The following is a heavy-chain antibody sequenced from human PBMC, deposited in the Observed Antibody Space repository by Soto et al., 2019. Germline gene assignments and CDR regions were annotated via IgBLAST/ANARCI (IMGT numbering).Heavy chain of an antibody. J-gene: IGHJ4*02. CDR2: IYYSGTT. CDR1: GGSITSVGYY. D-gene: IGHD6-19*01. V-gene: IGHV4-31*03. Sequence: QVHLQESGPGLVKPSQTLSLTCTVSGGSITSVGYYWSWIRQRPGKGLEWIGYIYYSGTTYYNPSLKSRVTISVDTSKNQFSLKLGSVTAADTAVYYCARDRAVAGTSLYSFDYWGKGTLVTVSS. CDR3: ARDRAVAGTSLYSFDY.